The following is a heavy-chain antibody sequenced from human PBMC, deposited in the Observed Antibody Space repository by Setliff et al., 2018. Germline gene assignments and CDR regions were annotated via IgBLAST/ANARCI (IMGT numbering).Heavy chain of an antibody. CDR1: GFSISSGYY. V-gene: IGHV4-38-2*01. CDR2: IHHSGKA. J-gene: IGHJ5*02. D-gene: IGHD3-22*01. Sequence: SETLSLTCAVSGFSISSGYYWGWIRQPPGKGLEWIVSIHHSGKAYYNPSLKSRVTMSVDTSKNHVSLKLSSVTAADTAVYYCARAHTWSLPNDNSGYPGWFDPWGQGTLVTVS. CDR3: ARAHTWSLPNDNSGYPGWFDP.